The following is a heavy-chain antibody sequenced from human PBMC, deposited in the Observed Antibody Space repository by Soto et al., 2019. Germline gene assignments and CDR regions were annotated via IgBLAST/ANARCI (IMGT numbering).Heavy chain of an antibody. J-gene: IGHJ4*02. CDR2: IYYSGGT. D-gene: IGHD5-18*01. CDR1: GGSISSYY. Sequence: SETLSLTCTVSGGSISSYYWSWIRQPPGKGLEWIGYIYYSGGTNYNPSLKSRVTISVDTSKNQSSLKLSSVTAADTAVYYCARDGYSYGSPIDYWGQGTLVTVSS. CDR3: ARDGYSYGSPIDY. V-gene: IGHV4-59*01.